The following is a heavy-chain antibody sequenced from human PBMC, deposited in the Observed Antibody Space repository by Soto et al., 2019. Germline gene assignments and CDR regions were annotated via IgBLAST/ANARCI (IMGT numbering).Heavy chain of an antibody. CDR3: TTDLYQLLSCYYYYGMDV. CDR2: IKSKTDGGTT. D-gene: IGHD2-2*01. CDR1: GFTFRNAW. J-gene: IGHJ6*02. V-gene: IGHV3-15*01. Sequence: PGGSLRLSCAASGFTFRNAWMSWVRQAPGKGLEWVGRIKSKTDGGTTDYAAPVKGRFTISRDDSKNTLYLQMNSLKTEDTAVCYCTTDLYQLLSCYYYYGMDVWGQGTTVTVSS.